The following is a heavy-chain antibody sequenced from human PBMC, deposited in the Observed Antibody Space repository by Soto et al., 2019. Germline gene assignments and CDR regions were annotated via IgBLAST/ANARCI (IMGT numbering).Heavy chain of an antibody. Sequence: PSETLSLTCTVSGGSISSSSYYWGWIRQPPGKGLEWIGSIYYSGSTYYNPSLKSRVTISVDTSKNQFSLKLSSVTAADTAVYYCARHEDSCSWYGRAPSSFDSWCQAILVTLSS. CDR3: ARHEDSCSWYGRAPSSFDS. V-gene: IGHV4-39*01. D-gene: IGHD6-13*01. CDR1: GGSISSSSYY. CDR2: IYYSGST. J-gene: IGHJ5*01.